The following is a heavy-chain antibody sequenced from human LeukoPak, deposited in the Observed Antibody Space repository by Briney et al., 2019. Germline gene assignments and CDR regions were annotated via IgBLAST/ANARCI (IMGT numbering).Heavy chain of an antibody. Sequence: PSETLSLTWSLSGRSISRYCSRWIRQPPGRGREWILYIYYRGSTNYYPSLKSGVFISVDTSNNQFFLKLSSVTAADAAVYYCGGAGLGTNFYSNFVFWRQGTLAPVSS. CDR1: GRSISRYC. V-gene: IGHV4-59*01. J-gene: IGHJ4*02. CDR3: GGAGLGTNFYSNFVF. CDR2: IYYRGST. D-gene: IGHD2-21*02.